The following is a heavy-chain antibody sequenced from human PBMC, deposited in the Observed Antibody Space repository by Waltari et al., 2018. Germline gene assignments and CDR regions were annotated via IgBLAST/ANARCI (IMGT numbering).Heavy chain of an antibody. CDR2: ISGGDSTYI. D-gene: IGHD3-10*01. CDR3: AKVPRGTPIEYPGEF. CDR1: GFTFSDYS. J-gene: IGHJ4*02. V-gene: IGHV3-21*02. Sequence: EVQLVESGGGLVKPGGSLRLSCAASGFTFSDYSMNWVRQAPGKGLEWVSTISGGDSTYIYYAYSVKGRFTISRDNAKNSMYLQMNSLRAEDTAVYYCAKVPRGTPIEYPGEFWGQGTLVTVSS.